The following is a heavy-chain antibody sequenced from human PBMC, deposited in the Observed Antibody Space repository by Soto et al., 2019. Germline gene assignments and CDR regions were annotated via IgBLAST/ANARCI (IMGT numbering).Heavy chain of an antibody. Sequence: QVPLVQSGAEVKKPGSSVKVSCKASGGTFSSYAISWVRQAPGQGLEWMGGIIPIFGTANYAQKFQGRVTITADESTSTAYMELSSLRSEDTAVYYCARDLAYCGGDCYRDAFDIWGQGTMVTVSS. CDR3: ARDLAYCGGDCYRDAFDI. V-gene: IGHV1-69*01. D-gene: IGHD2-21*02. CDR2: IIPIFGTA. J-gene: IGHJ3*02. CDR1: GGTFSSYA.